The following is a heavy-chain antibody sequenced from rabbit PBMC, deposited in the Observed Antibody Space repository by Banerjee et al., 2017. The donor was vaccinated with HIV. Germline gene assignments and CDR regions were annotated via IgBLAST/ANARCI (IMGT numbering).Heavy chain of an antibody. Sequence: QEQLEESGGDLVKPEGSLTLTCTASGFSFSSSYWICWVRQAPGKGLEWIGCIYAGSTGTTWYASWAKGRFTISKTSSTTVTLQMTSLTAADTATYFCARNAGYAGYDLWGPGTLVTVS. CDR2: IYAGSTGTT. CDR1: GFSFSSSYW. D-gene: IGHD7-1*01. CDR3: ARNAGYAGYDL. V-gene: IGHV1S45*01. J-gene: IGHJ4*01.